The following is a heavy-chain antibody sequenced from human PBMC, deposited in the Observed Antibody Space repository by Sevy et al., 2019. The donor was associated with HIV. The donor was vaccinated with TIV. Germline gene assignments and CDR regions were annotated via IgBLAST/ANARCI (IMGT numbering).Heavy chain of an antibody. V-gene: IGHV3-21*01. J-gene: IGHJ6*03. CDR2: ISSSSSYI. CDR3: ARDYYYGSGSYYPRRGYYYYMDV. D-gene: IGHD3-10*01. Sequence: GGSLRLSCAASGFTFSSYSMNWVRQAPGKGLEWVSSISSSSSYIYYADSVKGRFTISRDNAKNSLYLQMNSLRAEDMAVYYCARDYYYGSGSYYPRRGYYYYMDVWGKGTTVTVSS. CDR1: GFTFSSYS.